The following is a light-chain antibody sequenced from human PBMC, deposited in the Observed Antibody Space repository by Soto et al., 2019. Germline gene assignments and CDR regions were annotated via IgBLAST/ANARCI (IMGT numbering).Light chain of an antibody. CDR3: SSYTSSSTRV. Sequence: QSALTQPASVSGSPGQSITISCTGTSSDVGGYKYVSWYQQHPGKAPKLMIYDIRNRPSGVSNRFSGSKSGNTVSLTISGLQAEDEAIYYCSSYTSSSTRVFGTGTKLTVL. J-gene: IGLJ1*01. CDR2: DIR. V-gene: IGLV2-14*03. CDR1: SSDVGGYKY.